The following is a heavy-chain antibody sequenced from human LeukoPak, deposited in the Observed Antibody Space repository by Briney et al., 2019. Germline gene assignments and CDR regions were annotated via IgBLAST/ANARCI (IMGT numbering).Heavy chain of an antibody. D-gene: IGHD5-18*01. CDR3: ARGLVGYSYGYYDY. Sequence: SVKVSCKASGGTFSSYAISWVRQAPGQGLEWMGRIFPIFGTANYAQKFQGRVTITTDESTSTAYMELSSLRSEDTAVYYCARGLVGYSYGYYDYWGQGTLVTVSS. V-gene: IGHV1-69*05. CDR2: IFPIFGTA. CDR1: GGTFSSYA. J-gene: IGHJ4*02.